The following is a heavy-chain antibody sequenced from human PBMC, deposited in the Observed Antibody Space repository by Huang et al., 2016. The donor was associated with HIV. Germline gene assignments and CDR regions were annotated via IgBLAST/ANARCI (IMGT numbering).Heavy chain of an antibody. D-gene: IGHD3-22*01. CDR1: GFPFSVYS. CDR3: ARAYHYDSNAIWGLDL. V-gene: IGHV3-21*02. J-gene: IGHJ5*02. CDR2: ITSSSDYI. Sequence: EVQLVQSGGGLVKPGGSLRLSCAAFGFPFSVYSMNWVRQAPGRGLEWVSSITSSSDYIDNAYSVKGRFTVSRDNAKNSVYLQMNSLKAEDTAVYYCARAYHYDSNAIWGLDLWGQGTLVTVSS.